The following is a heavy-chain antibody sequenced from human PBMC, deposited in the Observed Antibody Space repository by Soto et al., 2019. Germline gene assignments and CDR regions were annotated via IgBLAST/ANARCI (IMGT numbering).Heavy chain of an antibody. CDR1: GGTFSSYA. CDR2: IIPIFGTA. D-gene: IGHD6-6*01. CDR3: ARVGSSSWSYYYYYGMDV. V-gene: IGHV1-69*13. J-gene: IGHJ6*02. Sequence: GASVKVSCKASGGTFSSYAISWVRQAPGQGLEWMGGIIPIFGTANYAQKFQGRVTITADESTSTAYMELSSLRSEDTAVYYCARVGSSSWSYYYYYGMDVWGQGTPVTVSS.